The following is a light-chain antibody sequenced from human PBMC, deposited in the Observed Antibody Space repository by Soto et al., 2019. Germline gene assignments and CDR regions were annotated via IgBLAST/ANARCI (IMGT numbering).Light chain of an antibody. CDR1: QSVSSSY. CDR3: QQYCSSSWT. CDR2: GAS. J-gene: IGKJ1*01. V-gene: IGKV3-20*01. Sequence: EIVLTQSPGTLSLSPGERATLSCRASQSVSSSYLAWYQQKPGQAPRLLIYGASSRATGIPDRFGGSGSGTDFTLTISRLESEDFAVYYCQQYCSSSWTFGQGTKVEIK.